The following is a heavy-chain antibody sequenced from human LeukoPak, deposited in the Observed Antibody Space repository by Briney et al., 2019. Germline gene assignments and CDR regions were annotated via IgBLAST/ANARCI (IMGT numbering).Heavy chain of an antibody. D-gene: IGHD6-19*01. Sequence: GASVKVSCKVSGYTLTELSMHWVRQAPGKGLEWMGGFDPEDGETIYAQKFQGRVTMTEDTSTDTAYMELSSLRSEDTAVYYCVTDPFPAGIRYYGMNVWGQGTTVTVSS. J-gene: IGHJ6*02. CDR2: FDPEDGET. CDR3: VTDPFPAGIRYYGMNV. CDR1: GYTLTELS. V-gene: IGHV1-24*01.